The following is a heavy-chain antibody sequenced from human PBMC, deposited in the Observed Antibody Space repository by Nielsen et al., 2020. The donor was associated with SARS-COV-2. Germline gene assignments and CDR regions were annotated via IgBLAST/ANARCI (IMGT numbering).Heavy chain of an antibody. D-gene: IGHD2-2*02. CDR2: IYHSGST. J-gene: IGHJ5*02. CDR1: GGSISSSNW. CDR3: ARGVIVVVPAAIRGWFDP. V-gene: IGHV4-4*02. Sequence: SETLSLTCAVSGGSISSSNWWSWVRQPPGKGLEWIGEIYHSGSTNYNPSLKSRVTISVDKSKNQFSLKLSSVTAADTAVYYCARGVIVVVPAAIRGWFDPWGQGTLVTVSS.